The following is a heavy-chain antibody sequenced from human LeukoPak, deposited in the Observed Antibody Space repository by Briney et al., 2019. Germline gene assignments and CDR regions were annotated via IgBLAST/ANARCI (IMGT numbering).Heavy chain of an antibody. V-gene: IGHV3-48*04. J-gene: IGHJ4*02. Sequence: PGGSLRLSCAASGFTFSSYSMNWVRQAPGKGLEWVSYISSSSSTIYYADSVKGRFTISRDNAKNSLYLQMNSLRAEDTAVYYCAREGHYGGLDYWGQGTLVTVSS. CDR1: GFTFSSYS. D-gene: IGHD4-23*01. CDR3: AREGHYGGLDY. CDR2: ISSSSSTI.